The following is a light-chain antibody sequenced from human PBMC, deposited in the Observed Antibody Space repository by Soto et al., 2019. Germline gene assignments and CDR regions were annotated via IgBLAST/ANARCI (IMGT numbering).Light chain of an antibody. V-gene: IGKV2-28*01. CDR3: MQALQAPIT. Sequence: DIVMTQTPLSLPVTPGEPASISCRSSQSLLHSNGYNYLDWYLQKPGQSPQLLIYLGSNRASGVPDRFSGGGSGTDFTLSISTVEAGDVGVYYCMQALQAPITFGQGTRLEIK. CDR1: QSLLHSNGYNY. CDR2: LGS. J-gene: IGKJ5*01.